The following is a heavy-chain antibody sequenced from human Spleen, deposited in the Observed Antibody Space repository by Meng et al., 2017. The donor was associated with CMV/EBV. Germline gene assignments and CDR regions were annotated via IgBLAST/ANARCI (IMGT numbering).Heavy chain of an antibody. D-gene: IGHD2-15*01. CDR3: ATQANPKYSHYFDF. CDR1: GFTFSSSW. J-gene: IGHJ4*02. CDR2: IKHDGSEK. V-gene: IGHV3-7*01. Sequence: GESLKISCVASGFTFSSSWMSWVRRAPGKGLEWVATIKHDGSEKHHGDSAKGRFTISRDNAKNTLYLQMNSLRTEDTALYYCATQANPKYSHYFDFWGKGTLVTVSS.